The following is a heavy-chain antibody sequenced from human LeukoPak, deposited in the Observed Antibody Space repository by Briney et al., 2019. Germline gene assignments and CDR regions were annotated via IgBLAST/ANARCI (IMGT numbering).Heavy chain of an antibody. Sequence: ASVKASCKASGGTFSSYAISWVRQAPGQGLEWMGRINPNSGGTNYAQKFQGRVTMTRDTSISTAYMELSRLRSDDTAVYYCARSGGAAAGTPLGYWGQGTLVTVSS. D-gene: IGHD6-13*01. CDR1: GGTFSSYA. V-gene: IGHV1-2*06. CDR2: INPNSGGT. J-gene: IGHJ4*02. CDR3: ARSGGAAAGTPLGY.